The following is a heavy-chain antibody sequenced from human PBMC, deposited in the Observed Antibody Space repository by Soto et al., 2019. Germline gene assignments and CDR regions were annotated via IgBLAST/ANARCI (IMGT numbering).Heavy chain of an antibody. CDR2: ISSSSSYI. J-gene: IGHJ4*02. D-gene: IGHD2-2*01. Sequence: GGSLRLSCAASGFTFSSYSMNWVRQAPGKGLEWVSSISSSSSYIYYADSVKGRFTISRDNAKNSLYLQMNSLRAEDTAVYYCARGRIVVVPAASVDYWGQGTLVTVSS. CDR3: ARGRIVVVPAASVDY. CDR1: GFTFSSYS. V-gene: IGHV3-21*01.